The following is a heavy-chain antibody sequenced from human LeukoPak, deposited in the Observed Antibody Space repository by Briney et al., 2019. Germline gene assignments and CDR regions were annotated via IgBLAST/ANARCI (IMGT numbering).Heavy chain of an antibody. Sequence: GGSLRLSCAVSGLTISSYAMSWVRQAPGKGLEWVSTISGSGGRIDYADSVKGRFTISRDNSKNTLYVQMNSLRVEDTAVYYCVKQRSAGTGFDHWGQGTLVTVSS. CDR1: GLTISSYA. J-gene: IGHJ4*02. CDR2: ISGSGGRI. V-gene: IGHV3-23*01. D-gene: IGHD3/OR15-3a*01. CDR3: VKQRSAGTGFDH.